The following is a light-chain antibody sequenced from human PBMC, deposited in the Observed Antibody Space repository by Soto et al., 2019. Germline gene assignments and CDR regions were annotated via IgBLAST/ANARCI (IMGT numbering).Light chain of an antibody. V-gene: IGLV1-47*01. J-gene: IGLJ2*01. CDR1: SSNIGGNY. CDR2: RNN. Sequence: QLVLTQPPSASGTPGQRVTISCSGSSSNIGGNYVYWYQQLPGTAPKLLIYRNNQRPSGVPDRFSGSKSGTSASLAISGLRSEDEADYYCATWDDSLTGFVVFGGGTKLTVL. CDR3: ATWDDSLTGFVV.